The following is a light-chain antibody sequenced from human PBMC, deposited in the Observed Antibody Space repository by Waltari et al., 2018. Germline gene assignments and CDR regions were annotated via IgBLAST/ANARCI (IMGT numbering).Light chain of an antibody. CDR3: QQYNSYWT. CDR1: PSISSW. J-gene: IGKJ1*01. CDR2: KAS. Sequence: DIQMTQSPSTLSAPVGHRVTITCRASPSISSWLAWYQQKPGKAPKLLIYKASSLESGVPSRFSGSGSGTEFTLTISSLQPDDFATYYCQQYNSYWTFGQGTKVEIK. V-gene: IGKV1-5*03.